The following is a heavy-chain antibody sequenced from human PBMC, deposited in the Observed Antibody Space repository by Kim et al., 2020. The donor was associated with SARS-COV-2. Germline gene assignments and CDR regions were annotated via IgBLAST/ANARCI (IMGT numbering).Heavy chain of an antibody. Sequence: SYNPSLQSRLSISIDTSKSQFSLELSSVTAADTAIYYCARGIHDYGDYGFWGQGILVTVSP. V-gene: IGHV4-31*02. D-gene: IGHD4-17*01. CDR3: ARGIHDYGDYGF. J-gene: IGHJ4*02.